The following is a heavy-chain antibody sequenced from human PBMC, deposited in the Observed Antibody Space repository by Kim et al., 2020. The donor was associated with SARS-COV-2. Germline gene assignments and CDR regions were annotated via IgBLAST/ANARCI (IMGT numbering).Heavy chain of an antibody. CDR2: ISGSGGST. CDR3: AKKLFPNYDFWSGIFDY. D-gene: IGHD3-3*01. V-gene: IGHV3-23*01. Sequence: GGSLRLSCAASGFTFSSYAMSWVRQAPGKGLEWVSAISGSGGSTYYADSVKGRFTISRDNSKNTLYLQMNSLRAEDTAVYYCAKKLFPNYDFWSGIFDYWGQGTLVTVSS. J-gene: IGHJ4*02. CDR1: GFTFSSYA.